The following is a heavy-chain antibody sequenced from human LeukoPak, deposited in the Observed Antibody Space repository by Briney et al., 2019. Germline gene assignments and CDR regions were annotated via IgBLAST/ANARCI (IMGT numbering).Heavy chain of an antibody. CDR3: AKDALRSSGWYCFDC. D-gene: IGHD6-19*01. CDR1: GFTFSFFA. Sequence: GGSLRLSCAASGFTFSFFAMSWVRQAPGKGLEWVSAIVNSGGTTYYADSVKGRFTISRDNSKNTLYLQMNSLRAEDTAVYYCAKDALRSSGWYCFDCWGQGTLVAVSS. J-gene: IGHJ4*02. V-gene: IGHV3-23*01. CDR2: IVNSGGTT.